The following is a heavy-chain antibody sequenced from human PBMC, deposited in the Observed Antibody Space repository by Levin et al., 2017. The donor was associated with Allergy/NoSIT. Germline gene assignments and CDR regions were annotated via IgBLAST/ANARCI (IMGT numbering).Heavy chain of an antibody. CDR3: AREGGYDSTKQYYYYYGMDV. D-gene: IGHD5-12*01. CDR2: INPSGGST. J-gene: IGHJ6*02. V-gene: IGHV1-46*01. Sequence: ASVKVSCKASGYTFTSYYMHWVRQAPGQGLEWMGIINPSGGSTSYAQKFQGRVTMTRDTSTSTVYMELSSLRSEDTAVYYCAREGGYDSTKQYYYYYGMDVWGQGTTVTVSS. CDR1: GYTFTSYY.